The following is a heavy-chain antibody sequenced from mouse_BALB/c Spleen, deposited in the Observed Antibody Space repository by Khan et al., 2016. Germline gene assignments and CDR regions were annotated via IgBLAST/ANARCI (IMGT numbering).Heavy chain of an antibody. D-gene: IGHD3-2*02. Sequence: QVQLKESGPGLVAPSQSLSITCTVSGFSLTNSGVHWIRQPPGKGLEWLGVIWPGGSTDYNSALMSRLSITKDISTTQVFVKMISMHTNDTAMYSCACDDQACDAWFAAWGQGTLVIVSA. J-gene: IGHJ3*01. CDR2: IWPGGST. CDR3: ACDDQACDAWFAA. CDR1: GFSLTNSG. V-gene: IGHV2-9*02.